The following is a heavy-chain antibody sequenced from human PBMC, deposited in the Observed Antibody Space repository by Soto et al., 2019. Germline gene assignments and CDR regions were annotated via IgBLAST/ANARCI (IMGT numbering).Heavy chain of an antibody. CDR1: GGSVSSGSYY. CDR3: AREMATIRDNYYYGMDV. V-gene: IGHV4-61*01. D-gene: IGHD5-12*01. CDR2: IYYSGST. J-gene: IGHJ6*02. Sequence: PSETLSLTCTASGGSVSSGSYYWSWIRQPPGKGLEWIGYIYYSGSTNYNPSLKSRVTISVDTSKNQFSLKLSSVTAADTAVYYCAREMATIRDNYYYGMDVWGQGTTVTVSS.